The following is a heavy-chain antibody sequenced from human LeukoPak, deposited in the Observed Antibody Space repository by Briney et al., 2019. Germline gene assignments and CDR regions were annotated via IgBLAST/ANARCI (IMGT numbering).Heavy chain of an antibody. Sequence: KPSETLSLTCTVSGGSVSSGSYYWSWIRQPPGKGLEWVGYIFYSGSTNYNPSLKSRVTMSIDTSKNQFSLKLNSVTAADTAVYYCARDRYALTFDHWGQGILVTVSS. CDR2: IFYSGST. CDR3: ARDRYALTFDH. D-gene: IGHD3-16*01. V-gene: IGHV4-61*01. CDR1: GGSVSSGSYY. J-gene: IGHJ4*02.